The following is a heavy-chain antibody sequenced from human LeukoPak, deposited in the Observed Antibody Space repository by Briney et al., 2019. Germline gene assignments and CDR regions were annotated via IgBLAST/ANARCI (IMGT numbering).Heavy chain of an antibody. V-gene: IGHV3-30*18. CDR3: ANYGDRYYFDS. Sequence: GGSLTLSCTASGFTFSAYEMNWVRQAPGKGLEWVAVISYDGTIKYYADSVKGRFTVSRDNSKNTLYLQVNSLRAEDTAVYYCANYGDRYYFDSWGQGTLVTVSS. D-gene: IGHD4-17*01. CDR2: ISYDGTIK. J-gene: IGHJ4*02. CDR1: GFTFSAYE.